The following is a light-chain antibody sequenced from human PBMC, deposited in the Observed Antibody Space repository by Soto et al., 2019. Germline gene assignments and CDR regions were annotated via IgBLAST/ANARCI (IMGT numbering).Light chain of an antibody. V-gene: IGKV3-11*01. J-gene: IGKJ2*01. CDR1: QSVGDY. Sequence: EIVLTQSPATLSLSLGERATLSCRASQSVGDYLAWYQQQPGQPPRLLISDASNRAAGIPARFSGGGSGTDFTLTISSLEPEDFAVYYCQQRGNLYTFGQGTKLEIK. CDR2: DAS. CDR3: QQRGNLYT.